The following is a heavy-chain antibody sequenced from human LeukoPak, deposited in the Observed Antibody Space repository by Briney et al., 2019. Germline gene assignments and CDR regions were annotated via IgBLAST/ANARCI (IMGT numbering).Heavy chain of an antibody. CDR3: AKDRSSSWYPSYMDV. D-gene: IGHD6-13*01. J-gene: IGHJ6*03. Sequence: PGGSLRLSCAAPGIIFSDYAMTWVRQAPGKGLECVSGMSAVGGSTYYVDSLKGRFTISRDNSKNTLYLQMNSLRAEDTAVYYCAKDRSSSWYPSYMDVWGKGTTVTVSS. CDR2: MSAVGGST. CDR1: GIIFSDYA. V-gene: IGHV3-23*01.